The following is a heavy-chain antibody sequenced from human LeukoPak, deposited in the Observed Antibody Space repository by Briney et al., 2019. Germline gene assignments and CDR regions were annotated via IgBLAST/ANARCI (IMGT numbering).Heavy chain of an antibody. CDR3: AREGGFYRPLDY. CDR1: GGSISTYY. V-gene: IGHV4-4*07. CDR2: VHLDGRT. Sequence: SETLSLTCSVSGGSISTYYWSWVRQPPGKGLEWIGEVHLDGRTNYNPSLKSRLTMSVDLSENHISLKLTSVTAADTAVYYCAREGGFYRPLDYSGQGTLVTVSS. J-gene: IGHJ4*02. D-gene: IGHD2/OR15-2a*01.